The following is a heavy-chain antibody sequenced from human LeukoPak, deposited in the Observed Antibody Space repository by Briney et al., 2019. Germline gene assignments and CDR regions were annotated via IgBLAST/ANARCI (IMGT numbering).Heavy chain of an antibody. J-gene: IGHJ4*02. D-gene: IGHD4-17*01. CDR2: IIPIFGTA. CDR3: ARDPPSSDYGDYAYYFDY. V-gene: IGHV1-69*13. CDR1: GYTFTSYA. Sequence: SVKVSCKASGYTFTSYAISWVRQAPGQGLEWMGGIIPIFGTANYAQKFQGRVTITADESTSTAYMELSSLRSEDTAVYYCARDPPSSDYGDYAYYFDYWGQGTLVTVSS.